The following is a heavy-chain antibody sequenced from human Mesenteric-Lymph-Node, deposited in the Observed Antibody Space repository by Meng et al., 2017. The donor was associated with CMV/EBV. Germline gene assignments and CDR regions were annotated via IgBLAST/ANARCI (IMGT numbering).Heavy chain of an antibody. J-gene: IGHJ4*02. V-gene: IGHV3-23*01. D-gene: IGHD3-10*01. CDR3: AKDPQFRFGELSWVG. Sequence: GESLKISCAASGFTFSSYAMNWVRQAPGKGLEWVSAITGGGGTTYYADSVKGRFTISRDNSRNTLYLQMNNLRAEDTAVYYCAKDPQFRFGELSWVGWGQGTLVTVSS. CDR2: ITGGGGTT. CDR1: GFTFSSYA.